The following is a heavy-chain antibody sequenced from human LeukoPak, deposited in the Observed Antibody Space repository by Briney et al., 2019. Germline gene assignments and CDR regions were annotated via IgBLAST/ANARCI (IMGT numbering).Heavy chain of an antibody. Sequence: GASVKVSCKASGGTFSSYAISWVRQAPGQGLEWMGRIIPILGIANYAQKFQGRVTITADKSTSTAYMELSSLRSEDTAVYYCARDREWIQPDEAVFDYWGQGTLVTVSS. D-gene: IGHD5-18*01. CDR1: GGTFSSYA. CDR2: IIPILGIA. V-gene: IGHV1-69*04. CDR3: ARDREWIQPDEAVFDY. J-gene: IGHJ4*02.